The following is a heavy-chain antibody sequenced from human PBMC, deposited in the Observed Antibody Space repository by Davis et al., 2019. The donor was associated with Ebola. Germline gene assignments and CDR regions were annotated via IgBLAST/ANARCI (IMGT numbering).Heavy chain of an antibody. V-gene: IGHV4-34*01. D-gene: IGHD6-19*01. CDR1: GGSFSGYY. J-gene: IGHJ3*02. Sequence: SQTLSLTCAVYGGSFSGYYWSWIRQPPGKGLEWIGEINHSGSTNYNPSLKSRVTISVDTSKNQFSLKLSSVTAADTAVYWAVAGTERAFDIWGQGTMVTVSS. CDR3: VAGTERAFDI. CDR2: INHSGST.